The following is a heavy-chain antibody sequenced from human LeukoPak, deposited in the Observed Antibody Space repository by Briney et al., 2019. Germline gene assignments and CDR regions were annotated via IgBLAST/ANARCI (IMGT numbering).Heavy chain of an antibody. V-gene: IGHV1-2*02. CDR3: ARDSGLGYSGYDLAW. J-gene: IGHJ4*02. D-gene: IGHD5-12*01. CDR2: INPNSGDT. CDR1: GYTFTGYY. Sequence: ASVMVSCKASGYTFTGYYMSWVRQAPGQGLEWMGWINPNSGDTNYAQKFQGRVTMTRDTSIRTAYMELSRLRSDDTAVYYCARDSGLGYSGYDLAWWGQGTLVTVSS.